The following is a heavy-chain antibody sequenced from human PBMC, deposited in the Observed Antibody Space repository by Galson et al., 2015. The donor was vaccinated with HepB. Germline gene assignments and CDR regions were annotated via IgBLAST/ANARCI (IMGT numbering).Heavy chain of an antibody. CDR2: IYPGDSDT. CDR3: ARPIYYDSSGYYYFDY. CDR1: GYSFTSNW. Sequence: QSGAEVKKPGESLKISCKGSGYSFTSNWIGWVRQVPGKGLEWMGIIYPGDSDTKYSPSFQGQVTISADKSISTAYLQWSSLKASDTAMYYCARPIYYDSSGYYYFDYWGQGTLVTVSS. V-gene: IGHV5-51*03. J-gene: IGHJ4*02. D-gene: IGHD3-22*01.